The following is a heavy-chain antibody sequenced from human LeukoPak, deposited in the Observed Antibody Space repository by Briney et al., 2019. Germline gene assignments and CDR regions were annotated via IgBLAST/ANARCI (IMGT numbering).Heavy chain of an antibody. D-gene: IGHD5-18*01. CDR1: GGTFSSYA. CDR2: IIPIFGTA. CDR3: ARWARGYSYGSGYMDV. Sequence: SVKVSCKASGGTFSSYAISWVRQAPGQGLEWMGGIIPIFGTANYTQKFQGRVTITADESTSTAYMELSSLRSEDTAVYYCARWARGYSYGSGYMDVRGKGTTVTVSS. V-gene: IGHV1-69*13. J-gene: IGHJ6*03.